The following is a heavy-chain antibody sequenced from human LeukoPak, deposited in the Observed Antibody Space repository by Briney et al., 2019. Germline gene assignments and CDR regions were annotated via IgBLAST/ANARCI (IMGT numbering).Heavy chain of an antibody. D-gene: IGHD3-16*02. J-gene: IGHJ4*02. CDR3: ARGPKYYDYVWGSYRYTPNYFDY. Sequence: PSETLSLTCAVYGGSFSGYYWSWIRQPPGKGLEWIGEISHSGSTNYNPSLKSRVTISVDTSKNQFSLKLSSVTAADTAVYYCARGPKYYDYVWGSYRYTPNYFDYWGQGTLVTVSS. CDR2: ISHSGST. V-gene: IGHV4-34*01. CDR1: GGSFSGYY.